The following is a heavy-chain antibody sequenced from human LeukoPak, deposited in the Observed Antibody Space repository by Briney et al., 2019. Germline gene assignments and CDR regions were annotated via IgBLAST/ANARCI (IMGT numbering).Heavy chain of an antibody. CDR2: ISSDGVNK. Sequence: GRSLRLSCAASGFTFNKYAMHWVRQAPGKGLEWVAVISSDGVNKYYADSVKGRFTISRDNSKNILYLQMNSLRTEDTAVYSCARVPDGSGPSFDYWGQGTLVTVSS. CDR1: GFTFNKYA. J-gene: IGHJ4*02. D-gene: IGHD3-22*01. CDR3: ARVPDGSGPSFDY. V-gene: IGHV3-30-3*01.